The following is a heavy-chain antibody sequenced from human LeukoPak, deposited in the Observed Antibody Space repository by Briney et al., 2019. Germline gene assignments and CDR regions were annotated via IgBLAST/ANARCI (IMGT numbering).Heavy chain of an antibody. CDR2: IYTSGST. CDR1: GGSISSYY. CDR3: ARNQRSITMVRGVIITTYYYYMDV. D-gene: IGHD3-10*01. J-gene: IGHJ6*03. Sequence: PSETLSLTCTVSGGSISSYYWSWIRQPAGKGLEWIGRIYTSGSTNYNPSLKSRVTMSVDTSKNQFSLKLSSVTAADPAVYYCARNQRSITMVRGVIITTYYYYMDVWGKGTTVTVSS. V-gene: IGHV4-4*07.